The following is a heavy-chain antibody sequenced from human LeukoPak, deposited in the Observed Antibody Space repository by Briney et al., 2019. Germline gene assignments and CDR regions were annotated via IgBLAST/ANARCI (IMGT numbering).Heavy chain of an antibody. CDR3: AKDGNKKMATIINY. CDR1: GFTFSSYA. J-gene: IGHJ4*02. D-gene: IGHD5-24*01. Sequence: PGGSLRLSCAASGFTFSSYAMNWVRQAPGKGREWLSAISGSGGSTYYADSVKGRFTISRDNSKNTLYLQMNSLRAEDTAVYYCAKDGNKKMATIINYWGQGTLVTVSS. V-gene: IGHV3-23*01. CDR2: ISGSGGST.